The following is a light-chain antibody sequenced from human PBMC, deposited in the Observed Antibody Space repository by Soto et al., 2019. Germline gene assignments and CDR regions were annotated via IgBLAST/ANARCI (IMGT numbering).Light chain of an antibody. V-gene: IGKV1-12*01. J-gene: IGKJ5*01. CDR2: EAT. CDR1: QSLNSR. Sequence: DIQLTQSPSTLSASVGDRVTLTCRASQSLNSRLAWYQQKPGKAPRLLIYEATNLQSGVPPRFSGSGSGTDFTLTISSLQPEDFATYFCQQANSFPITFGQGTRLEIK. CDR3: QQANSFPIT.